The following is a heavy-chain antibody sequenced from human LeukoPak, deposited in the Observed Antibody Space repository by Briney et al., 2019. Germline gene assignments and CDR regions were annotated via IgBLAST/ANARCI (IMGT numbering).Heavy chain of an antibody. CDR1: GGTFSSYT. V-gene: IGHV1-69*02. D-gene: IGHD2-2*01. CDR2: IIPILGIA. CDR3: ATHCSSTSCYAGSFDY. J-gene: IGHJ4*02. Sequence: ASVKVSCKASGGTFSSYTISWVRQAPGHGLEWMGRIIPILGIANYAQKFQGRVTITAHKSTSTAYMELSSLRSEDTAVYYCATHCSSTSCYAGSFDYWGQGTLVTVSS.